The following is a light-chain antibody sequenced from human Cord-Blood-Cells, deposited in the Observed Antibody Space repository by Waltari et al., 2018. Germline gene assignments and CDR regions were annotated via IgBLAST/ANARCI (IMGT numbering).Light chain of an antibody. V-gene: IGLV1-47*01. CDR2: RNN. CDR3: AAWDDSLSGWV. J-gene: IGLJ3*02. Sequence: QSVLPQPPSASGTPGQRVTIPCSGSSPTTGSNYVYWYQQLPGTAPKLLIYRNNQRPSGVPDRFSGSKSGTSASLAISGLRSEDEADYYCAAWDDSLSGWVFGGGTKLTVL. CDR1: SPTTGSNY.